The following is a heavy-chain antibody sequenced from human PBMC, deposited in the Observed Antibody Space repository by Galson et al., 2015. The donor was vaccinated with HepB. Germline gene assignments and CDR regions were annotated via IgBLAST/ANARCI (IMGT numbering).Heavy chain of an antibody. J-gene: IGHJ4*02. V-gene: IGHV1-46*01. CDR2: INPSGGST. CDR3: ARGVLLWDGPDY. Sequence: SVKVSCKASGYKFISYYMHWVRQVPGQGLEWMGIINPSGGSTDYAPKFQGRVTLTRDTSTSTVFMELSSLRSDDTAVYFCARGVLLWDGPDYWGQGTVVTVSS. D-gene: IGHD3-10*01. CDR1: GYKFISYY.